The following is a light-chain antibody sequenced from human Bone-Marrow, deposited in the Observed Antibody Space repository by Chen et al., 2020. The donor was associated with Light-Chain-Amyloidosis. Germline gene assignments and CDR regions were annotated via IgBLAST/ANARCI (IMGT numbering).Light chain of an antibody. CDR1: DIPKTA. Sequence: SYVLTQTSSISVAPGETPKISCVGIDIPKTAVHWYQQQPGQAPLLILYNDKDRPAGIPERFSGSNSGNTATLTISRFAAGDEADYYCQVWESSSHPWVFGGGTTLTVL. CDR2: NDK. V-gene: IGLV3-21*02. J-gene: IGLJ3*02. CDR3: QVWESSSHPWV.